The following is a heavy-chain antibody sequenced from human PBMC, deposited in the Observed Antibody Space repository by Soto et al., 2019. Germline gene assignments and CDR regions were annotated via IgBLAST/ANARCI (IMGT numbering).Heavy chain of an antibody. CDR1: GFTFSSYS. V-gene: IGHV3-21*01. D-gene: IGHD6-19*01. J-gene: IGHJ4*02. CDR2: ISSSSSYI. Sequence: GSLRLSCAASGFTFSSYSMNWVRQAPGKGLEWVSSISSSSSYIYYADSVKGRFTISRDNAKNSLYLQMNSLRAEDTAVYYCATIAVAGNFDYWGQGTLVIVSS. CDR3: ATIAVAGNFDY.